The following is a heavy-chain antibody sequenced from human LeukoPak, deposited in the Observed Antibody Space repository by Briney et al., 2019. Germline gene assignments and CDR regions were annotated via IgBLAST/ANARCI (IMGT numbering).Heavy chain of an antibody. CDR3: ARVTGGVGGSTFDY. V-gene: IGHV3-23*01. D-gene: IGHD3-16*01. Sequence: PGGSLRLSCAASGFAFSKLAMGWVRQAPGKGLEWVSAIASGGASTYYADSVKGRFTIYRDNSKNTVYLQMNTLRAEDTAIYYCARVTGGVGGSTFDYWGQGALVTVSS. CDR1: GFAFSKLA. CDR2: IASGGAST. J-gene: IGHJ4*02.